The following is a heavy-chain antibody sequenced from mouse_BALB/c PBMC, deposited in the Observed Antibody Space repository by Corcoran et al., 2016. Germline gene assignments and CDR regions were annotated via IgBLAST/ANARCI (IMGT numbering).Heavy chain of an antibody. CDR1: GYTFTNYG. V-gene: IGHV9-3-1*01. CDR3: ARGPHYFAY. Sequence: IQLVQSGPELKKPGETVKISCKASGYTFTNYGMNGVKQAPGKGLKWMGWINTNTGEPTYADDFKGRFAFSLETSASTAYLQINNLKNEDTATYFCARGPHYFAYWGQGTTLTVSS. CDR2: INTNTGEP. J-gene: IGHJ2*01.